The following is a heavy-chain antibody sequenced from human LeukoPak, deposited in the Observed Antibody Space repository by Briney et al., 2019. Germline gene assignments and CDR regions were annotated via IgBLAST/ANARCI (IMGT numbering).Heavy chain of an antibody. J-gene: IGHJ6*02. CDR1: GFSFDDYA. V-gene: IGHV3-43*02. Sequence: GGSLRLSCAASGFSFDDYAMHWVRQLPGKGLEWVSVISGDGGDTDYVDSVKGRFTISRDNSKDSLYLQMSSLRTEDTALYYCAKESGYCSGSSCYRYYYYPMDVWGQGTTVTVSS. CDR2: ISGDGGDT. D-gene: IGHD2-15*01. CDR3: AKESGYCSGSSCYRYYYYPMDV.